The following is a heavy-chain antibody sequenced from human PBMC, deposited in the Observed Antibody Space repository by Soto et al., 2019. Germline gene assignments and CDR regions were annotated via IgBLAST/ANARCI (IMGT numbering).Heavy chain of an antibody. CDR2: ISSNGGST. CDR3: ARGAGWFDY. D-gene: IGHD2-15*01. V-gene: IGHV3-64*02. J-gene: IGHJ4*02. Sequence: EVQLVESGEGLVQPGGFLRLSCAASGFTFSSYAMHWVRQAPGKGLEYVSAISSNGGSTYYADSVKGRFTISRDNSKKTPYLQMGRLRAEDMAVYYCARGAGWFDYWGQGTLVTVSS. CDR1: GFTFSSYA.